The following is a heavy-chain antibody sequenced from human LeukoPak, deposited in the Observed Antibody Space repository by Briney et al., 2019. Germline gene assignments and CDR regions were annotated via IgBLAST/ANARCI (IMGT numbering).Heavy chain of an antibody. Sequence: SVKVSCKASGYTFTGYYMHWVRQAPGQGLEWMGGIIPIFGTANYAQKFQGRVTITADESTSTAYMELSSLRSEDTAVYYCARGHDGDYYYYYYMDVWGKGTTVTVSS. V-gene: IGHV1-69*13. J-gene: IGHJ6*03. CDR3: ARGHDGDYYYYYYMDV. CDR1: GYTFTGYY. D-gene: IGHD3-16*01. CDR2: IIPIFGTA.